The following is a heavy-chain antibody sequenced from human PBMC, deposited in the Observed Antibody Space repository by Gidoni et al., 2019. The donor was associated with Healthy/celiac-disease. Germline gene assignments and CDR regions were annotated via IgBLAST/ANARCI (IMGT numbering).Heavy chain of an antibody. CDR1: GGSFSGYY. J-gene: IGHJ1*01. Sequence: QVQLQQWGAGLLMPSETLSLHCAVYGGSFSGYYCRWISQPPGKGLEWIGEINQSGSTNSNPSLKIRVTISVDTSKNQFSLKLSSVTAADTAVYYCARDGTMVQGVISVGPKRYFQHWGQGTLVTVSS. CDR2: INQSGST. V-gene: IGHV4-34*01. CDR3: ARDGTMVQGVISVGPKRYFQH. D-gene: IGHD3-10*01.